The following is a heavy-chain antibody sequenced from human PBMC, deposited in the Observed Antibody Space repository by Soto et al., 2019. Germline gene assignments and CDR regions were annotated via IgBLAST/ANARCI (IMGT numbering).Heavy chain of an antibody. Sequence: EVQLVESGGGFVQRGGSLRLSCAASGFTFSGYWMHWVRQSPGKELVWVSRLNSDGSITSYADSVKGRFTISRDNANKTLYHQRNWLRAEDTAVYFCARGGAYNAGWVCWGPGTLVTVSS. CDR1: GFTFSGYW. CDR2: LNSDGSIT. J-gene: IGHJ4*02. D-gene: IGHD1-1*01. V-gene: IGHV3-74*01. CDR3: ARGGAYNAGWVC.